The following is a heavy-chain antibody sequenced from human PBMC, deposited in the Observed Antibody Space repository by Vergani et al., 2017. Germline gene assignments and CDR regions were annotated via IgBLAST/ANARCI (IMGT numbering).Heavy chain of an antibody. D-gene: IGHD6-19*01. CDR1: GFTFDDYA. J-gene: IGHJ2*01. V-gene: IGHV3-9*01. Sequence: EVQLVESGGGLVQPGRSLRLSCAASGFTFDDYAMHWVRQAPGKGLEWVSGISWNSGSIGYADSVKGRFTISRDNAKNSLYLQMNSLRAEDTALYYCAKDGQWLVQVYWYFDLWGRGTLVTVSS. CDR3: AKDGQWLVQVYWYFDL. CDR2: ISWNSGSI.